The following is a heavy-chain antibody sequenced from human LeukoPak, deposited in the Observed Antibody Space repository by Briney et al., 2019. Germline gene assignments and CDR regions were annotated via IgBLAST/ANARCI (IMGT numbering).Heavy chain of an antibody. V-gene: IGHV3-30*01. J-gene: IGHJ6*03. CDR1: GFTFSSYA. D-gene: IGHD3-10*01. Sequence: GGSLRLSCAASGFTFSSYAMHWVRQAPGKGLEWVAVISYDGSNKYYADSVKGRFTISRDNSKNTLYLQMNSLRAEDTAVYYCARDDYYGGYYMGVWGKGTTVTVS. CDR2: ISYDGSNK. CDR3: ARDDYYGGYYMGV.